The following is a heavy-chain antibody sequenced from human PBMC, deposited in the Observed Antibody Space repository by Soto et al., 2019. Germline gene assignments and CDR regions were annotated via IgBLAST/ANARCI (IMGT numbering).Heavy chain of an antibody. CDR3: TTLPLDY. CDR2: IRSKTDGGTA. J-gene: IGHJ4*02. V-gene: IGHV3-15*01. CDR1: GFNFTNAL. Sequence: PGGSLRLSCPASGFNFTNALMTWVRQSPGKGLEWVGRIRSKTDGGTADFAAPVKGRFSISRDDSKKTLFLQMNSLKTEDTAVNYCTTLPLDYWGQGILVTVSS.